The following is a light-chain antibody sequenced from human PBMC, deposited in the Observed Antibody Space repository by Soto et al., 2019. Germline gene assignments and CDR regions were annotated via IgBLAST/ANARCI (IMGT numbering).Light chain of an antibody. V-gene: IGKV3-20*01. Sequence: EIVLTQSPGTLSLSPGERATLSFMASQSVSNNYIAWYQQKPGQAPRLLIYGASNRATGIPDRFSGSGSGTDFTLTISRLETEDFAVYYCQQYGSSGTFGQGTKVDI. CDR2: GAS. CDR3: QQYGSSGT. CDR1: QSVSNNY. J-gene: IGKJ1*01.